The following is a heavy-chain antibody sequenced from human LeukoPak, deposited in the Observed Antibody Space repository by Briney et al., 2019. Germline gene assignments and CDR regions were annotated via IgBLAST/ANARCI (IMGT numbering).Heavy chain of an antibody. CDR2: INTDGRIT. J-gene: IGHJ4*02. D-gene: IGHD1-26*01. CDR1: GFSFRNYA. Sequence: GGSLRLSCVASGFSFRNYAIHWVRQAPGKGLEYVSVINTDGRITYYADSVKGRFTISRDNSKNTVYLQMGSLRGEDMAVYYCTRDGGSFCDFDYWGQGDLVTVSS. CDR3: TRDGGSFCDFDY. V-gene: IGHV3-64*02.